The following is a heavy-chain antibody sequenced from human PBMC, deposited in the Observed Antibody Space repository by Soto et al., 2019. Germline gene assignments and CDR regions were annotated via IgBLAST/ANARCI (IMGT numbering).Heavy chain of an antibody. V-gene: IGHV1-69*13. CDR2: IIPMFGTA. Sequence: ASVKVSCKASGGTFGRNAINWVRQAPGQGLEWMGGIIPMFGTANHAQKFRDRIVITADESTNTAYLELNSLRYEDTAIYYCARPQGSGWRFNALDFWGQGTVVTVSS. CDR3: ARPQGSGWRFNALDF. D-gene: IGHD6-19*01. J-gene: IGHJ3*01. CDR1: GGTFGRNA.